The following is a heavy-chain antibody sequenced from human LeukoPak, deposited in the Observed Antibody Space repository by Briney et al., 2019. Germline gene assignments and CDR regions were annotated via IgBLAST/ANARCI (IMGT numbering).Heavy chain of an antibody. CDR2: INSDGSST. Sequence: GGSLRLSCAASGFTFSSYWMHWVRQAPGKGLVWVSRINSDGSSTSYADSVKGRFTISRDNAKNTLYLQMNSLRAEDTAVYYCARVRDSSGWYGLDPWGQGTLVTVSS. V-gene: IGHV3-74*01. CDR3: ARVRDSSGWYGLDP. D-gene: IGHD6-19*01. J-gene: IGHJ5*02. CDR1: GFTFSSYW.